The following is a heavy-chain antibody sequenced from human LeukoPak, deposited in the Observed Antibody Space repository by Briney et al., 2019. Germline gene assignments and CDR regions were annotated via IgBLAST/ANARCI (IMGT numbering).Heavy chain of an antibody. Sequence: GGSLRLACTAAGFAFSVYAMSWLRQPPGKGLEWVSTINANIGTTSYAASVRGRFTISRDNSKNPLYLQLNTLRADDTATYYCAKPISGGLAVTADWFHPWGQGTLVVVSS. CDR2: INANIGTT. CDR3: AKPISGGLAVTADWFHP. J-gene: IGHJ5*01. D-gene: IGHD6-19*01. CDR1: GFAFSVYA. V-gene: IGHV3-23*01.